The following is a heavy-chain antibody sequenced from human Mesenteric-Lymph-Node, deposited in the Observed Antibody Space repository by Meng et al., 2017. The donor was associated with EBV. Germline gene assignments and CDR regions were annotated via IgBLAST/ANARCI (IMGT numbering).Heavy chain of an antibody. D-gene: IGHD5-24*01. V-gene: IGHV1-18*01. CDR3: ARERVEMSTVVLDY. CDR2: ISPYTGIT. Sequence: QAALVQSGAGVGEAGGSVKVSCEASGYTFSRYGFNWMRQAPGQGLEGMGWISPYTGITDYAQKLQDRVTMTTDTSTSTVYIELRSLRSDDTAAYYCARERVEMSTVVLDYWGQGTLVTVSS. CDR1: GYTFSRYG. J-gene: IGHJ4*02.